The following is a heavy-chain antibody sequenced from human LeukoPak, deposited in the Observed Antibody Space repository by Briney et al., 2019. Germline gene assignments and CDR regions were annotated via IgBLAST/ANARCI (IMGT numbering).Heavy chain of an antibody. J-gene: IGHJ6*03. D-gene: IGHD6-13*01. CDR1: GFTFSSYW. CDR3: ARVDGSSWVYYYYYYMDV. V-gene: IGHV3-7*01. Sequence: QAGGSLRLSCAASGFTFSSYWMSWVRQAPGKGLEWVANIKQDGSEKYYVDSVKGRFTISRDNAKNSLYLQMNSLRAEDTAVYYCARVDGSSWVYYYYYYMDVWGKGTTVTVSS. CDR2: IKQDGSEK.